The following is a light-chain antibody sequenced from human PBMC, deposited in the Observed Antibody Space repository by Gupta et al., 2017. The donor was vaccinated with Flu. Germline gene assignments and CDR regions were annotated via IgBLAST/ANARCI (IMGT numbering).Light chain of an antibody. V-gene: IGKV1-5*03. CDR1: QSISNW. J-gene: IGKJ4*01. Sequence: PSTLSASVGDRVTITCRASQSISNWLAWYQQKPGKAPNLLIYKASTLESGVPSRFSGSGSGTEFTLTISRLQPDDFATYYCQQYNSYPLTFGGGTKVEIK. CDR3: QQYNSYPLT. CDR2: KAS.